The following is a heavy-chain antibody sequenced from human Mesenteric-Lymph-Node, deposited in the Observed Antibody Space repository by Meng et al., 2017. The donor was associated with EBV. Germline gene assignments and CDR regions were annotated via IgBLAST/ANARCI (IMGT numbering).Heavy chain of an antibody. CDR2: IYHNGNT. D-gene: IGHD3-22*01. V-gene: IGHV4-4*02. Sequence: QVQLQASGPGLVKPSATLSLTSAVSSGSISSSNWWSWVRQPPGKGLEWIGEIYHNGNTNYNPSLKSRVTISVDKSKNQFSLKLNSVTAADTAVYYCARADSSGPWHFDYWGQGTLVTVSS. J-gene: IGHJ4*02. CDR1: SGSISSSNW. CDR3: ARADSSGPWHFDY.